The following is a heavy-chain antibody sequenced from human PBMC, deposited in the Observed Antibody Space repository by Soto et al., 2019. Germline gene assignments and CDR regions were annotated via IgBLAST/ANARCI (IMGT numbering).Heavy chain of an antibody. CDR3: AVGSVDIVPTGMKPFDP. CDR2: IIPIFGTA. V-gene: IGHV1-69*12. D-gene: IGHD5-12*01. Sequence: QVQLVQSGAEVKKPGSSVKVSCKASGGTFSNYAISWVRQAPGQGLEWMGGIIPIFGTANYAQKFQGRVTITAGESTSTAYMELSSLRSEDTAIYYCAVGSVDIVPTGMKPFDPWGQGTLVTVSS. CDR1: GGTFSNYA. J-gene: IGHJ5*02.